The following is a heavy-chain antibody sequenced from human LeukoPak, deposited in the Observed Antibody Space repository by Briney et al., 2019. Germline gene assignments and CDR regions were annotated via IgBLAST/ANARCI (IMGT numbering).Heavy chain of an antibody. J-gene: IGHJ3*02. CDR1: GGSFSGYY. V-gene: IGHV4-34*01. CDR3: ARPVEMARMGAFDI. CDR2: INHSGST. Sequence: SETLSLTCAVYGGSFSGYYWSWIRQPPGKGLEWIGEINHSGSTNYNPSLKSRVTISVDTSKNQFSLKLSSVTAADTAVYYCARPVEMARMGAFDIWGQGTMVIVSS. D-gene: IGHD5-24*01.